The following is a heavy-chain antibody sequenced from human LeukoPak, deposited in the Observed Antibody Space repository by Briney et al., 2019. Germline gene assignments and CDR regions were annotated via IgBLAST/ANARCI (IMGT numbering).Heavy chain of an antibody. V-gene: IGHV3-66*02. CDR2: IYSGGDT. J-gene: IGHJ4*02. CDR3: ARVAPPNDYGDYWGYFDY. D-gene: IGHD4-17*01. Sequence: PGGSLRLSCAASGFTVSSDYMSWVRQAPGKGLEWVSIIYSGGDTYYADSVKGRFTISRDNSKNTLYLQMNSLRAEDTAVYYCARVAPPNDYGDYWGYFDYWGQGTLVTVSS. CDR1: GFTVSSDY.